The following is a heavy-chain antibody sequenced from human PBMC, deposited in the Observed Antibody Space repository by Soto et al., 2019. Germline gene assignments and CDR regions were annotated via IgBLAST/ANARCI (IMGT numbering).Heavy chain of an antibody. D-gene: IGHD6-13*01. Sequence: QVQLQESGPGLVKASETLSLTCTVSGGAISSYYWSWIRQPPGKGLEWIGYMYYSGSSNYNPSLTSRVTISVDTSKSQFSLKLSSVTAADTAVYYCARGSSWLDYWGQGTLVTVSS. CDR2: MYYSGSS. V-gene: IGHV4-59*01. J-gene: IGHJ4*01. CDR1: GGAISSYY. CDR3: ARGSSWLDY.